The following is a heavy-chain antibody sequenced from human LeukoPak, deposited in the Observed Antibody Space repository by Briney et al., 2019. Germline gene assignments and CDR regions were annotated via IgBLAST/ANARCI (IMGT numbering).Heavy chain of an antibody. CDR2: IDSDGSTT. CDR3: ARGLTLLGYCSSTSCLMNY. J-gene: IGHJ4*02. D-gene: IGHD2-2*01. V-gene: IGHV3-74*01. CDR1: GFTLSSYW. Sequence: GGSPRLSCAVSGFTLSSYWMHWVRQAPGKGLVWVSRIDSDGSTTDYADSVKGRFTISRDNANNTLHLQMNSLRAEDAGVYYCARGLTLLGYCSSTSCLMNYWGQGTLVTVSS.